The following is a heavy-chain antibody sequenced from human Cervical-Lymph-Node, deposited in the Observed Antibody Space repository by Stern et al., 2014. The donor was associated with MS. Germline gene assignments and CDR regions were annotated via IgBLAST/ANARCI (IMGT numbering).Heavy chain of an antibody. CDR2: TNWNGGSI. CDR1: RFKFEDYG. D-gene: IGHD3-3*01. J-gene: IGHJ6*02. V-gene: IGHV3-20*04. CDR3: ARDRGFLEWTGTLDV. Sequence: VQLVQSGGGVVRPGGSLRLACEASRFKFEDYGMGWVRQVPGKGMAWVSGTNWNGGSIGYAASVRGRFTISRDNAKKSLYLQMNSLRAEDTAVYYCARDRGFLEWTGTLDVWGQGTTVTVSS.